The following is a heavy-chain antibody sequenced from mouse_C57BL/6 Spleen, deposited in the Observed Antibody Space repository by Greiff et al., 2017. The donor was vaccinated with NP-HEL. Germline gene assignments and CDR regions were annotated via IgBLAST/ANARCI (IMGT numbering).Heavy chain of an antibody. CDR1: GYTFTSYG. V-gene: IGHV1-81*01. CDR3: ASEEAAGSYWYFDV. CDR2: IYPRSGNT. J-gene: IGHJ1*03. Sequence: QVQLQQSGAELARPGASVKLSCKASGYTFTSYGISWVKQRPGQGLEWIGEIYPRSGNTYYNEKFKGKATLTADKSSSTAYMELRSLTSENSAVYFCASEEAAGSYWYFDVWGKGTTVTVSS. D-gene: IGHD6-1*01.